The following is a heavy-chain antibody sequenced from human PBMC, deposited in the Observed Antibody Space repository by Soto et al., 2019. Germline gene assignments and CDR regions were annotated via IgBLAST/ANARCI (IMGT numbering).Heavy chain of an antibody. CDR1: GYTFTSYG. J-gene: IGHJ4*02. CDR3: ARDLLPQQWLVPGY. CDR2: ISAYNGNT. D-gene: IGHD6-19*01. V-gene: IGHV1-18*01. Sequence: ASVKVSCKASGYTFTSYGISWVRQAPGQGLEWMGWISAYNGNTNYAQKLQGRVTMTTDTSTSTAYMELRSLRSDDTAVYYCARDLLPQQWLVPGYWGQGTLVTVSS.